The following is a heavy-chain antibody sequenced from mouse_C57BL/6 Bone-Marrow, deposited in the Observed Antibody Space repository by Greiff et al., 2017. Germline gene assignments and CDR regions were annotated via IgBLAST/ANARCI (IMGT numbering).Heavy chain of an antibody. CDR2: IYPRSGNT. J-gene: IGHJ4*01. CDR3: ARVTIVTPYYAMDY. CDR1: GYTFTSYG. D-gene: IGHD2-5*01. Sequence: VQLQESGAELARPGASVKLSCKASGYTFTSYGISWVKQRTGQGLEWIGEIYPRSGNTYYNEKFKGKATLTADKSSSTAYMELRSLTSEDSAVYFCARVTIVTPYYAMDYWGQGTSVTVSS. V-gene: IGHV1-81*01.